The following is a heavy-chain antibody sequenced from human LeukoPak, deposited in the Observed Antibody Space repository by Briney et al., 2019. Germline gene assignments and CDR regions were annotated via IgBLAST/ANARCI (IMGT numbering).Heavy chain of an antibody. CDR1: GYSISSGYY. CDR3: ARQGSGYDSSYGLFDY. Sequence: SETLSLTCAVSGYSISSGYYWGWIRQPPGKGLEWIGSIYHSGSTYYNPSLKSRVTISVDTSKNQFSLKLSPVTAADTAVYYCARQGSGYDSSYGLFDYRGQGTLVTVSS. CDR2: IYHSGST. J-gene: IGHJ4*02. D-gene: IGHD5-12*01. V-gene: IGHV4-38-2*01.